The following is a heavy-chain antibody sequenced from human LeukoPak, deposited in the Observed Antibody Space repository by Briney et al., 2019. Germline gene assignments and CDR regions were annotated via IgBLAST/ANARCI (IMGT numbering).Heavy chain of an antibody. D-gene: IGHD3-16*01. CDR2: INWNGGST. CDR1: GFTFDAYG. Sequence: GGSLRLSCAASGFTFDAYGMSWVRQAPGKGLEWVYGINWNGGSTGYADSVKGRFTISRDNAKNSLYLQMNSLRAEDTALYYCARDLLFVSGSSGYWGEGTLVTVSS. V-gene: IGHV3-20*04. CDR3: ARDLLFVSGSSGY. J-gene: IGHJ4*02.